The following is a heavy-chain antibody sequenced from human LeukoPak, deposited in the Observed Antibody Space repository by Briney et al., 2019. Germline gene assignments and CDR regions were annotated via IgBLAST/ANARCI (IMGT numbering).Heavy chain of an antibody. CDR1: GFTFSSYG. Sequence: GGSLRLSCAASGFTFSSYGMHWVRQAPGKGLEWVAVISYDGSNKYYADSVKGRFTISRDNSKNTLYLQMNSLRAEDTAVYYCAKGTWFGYWGQGTLVTVSS. CDR2: ISYDGSNK. J-gene: IGHJ4*02. D-gene: IGHD1-1*01. V-gene: IGHV3-30*18. CDR3: AKGTWFGY.